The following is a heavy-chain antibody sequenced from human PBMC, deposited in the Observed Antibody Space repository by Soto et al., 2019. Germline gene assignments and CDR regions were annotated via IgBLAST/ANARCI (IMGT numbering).Heavy chain of an antibody. V-gene: IGHV3-30-3*01. CDR3: ARAQLLPDDAFDL. CDR2: ISYDGNNK. Sequence: GGSLRLSCAASGFTFNTYAMHWVRQAPGKGLEWVAVISYDGNNKYYADSMKGRFTISRDSSKNTLYLQMNSLRAEDTAVYYCARAQLLPDDAFDLWGQGTVVTVSS. CDR1: GFTFNTYA. J-gene: IGHJ3*01. D-gene: IGHD2-15*01.